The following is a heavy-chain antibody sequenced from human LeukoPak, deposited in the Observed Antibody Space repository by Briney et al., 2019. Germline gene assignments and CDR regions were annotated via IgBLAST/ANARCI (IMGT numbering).Heavy chain of an antibody. Sequence: PGGSLRLSCAASGFTFTTCAMNWVRQAPGKGLEWVSGISGSGGRTYYADSVKGRLTISRDNSKNTLYLQMSSLRVEDTAVYYCARVPAAGTGPDYWGQGTLVTVSS. CDR3: ARVPAAGTGPDY. CDR1: GFTFTTCA. D-gene: IGHD6-13*01. V-gene: IGHV3-23*01. J-gene: IGHJ4*02. CDR2: ISGSGGRT.